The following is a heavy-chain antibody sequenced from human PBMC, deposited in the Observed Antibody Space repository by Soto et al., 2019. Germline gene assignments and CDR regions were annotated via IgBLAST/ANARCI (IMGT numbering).Heavy chain of an antibody. V-gene: IGHV6-1*01. CDR1: GDSVSSNSAA. Sequence: PSQTLSLTCAISGDSVSSNSAAWNWIRQSPSRGLEWLGRTYYRSKWYNDYAVSVKSRITINPDTSKNQFSLQLNSVTPEDTAVYYCARDPLDYSGYDPPAGFDYWGQGTLVTVSS. CDR3: ARDPLDYSGYDPPAGFDY. CDR2: TYYRSKWYN. D-gene: IGHD5-12*01. J-gene: IGHJ4*02.